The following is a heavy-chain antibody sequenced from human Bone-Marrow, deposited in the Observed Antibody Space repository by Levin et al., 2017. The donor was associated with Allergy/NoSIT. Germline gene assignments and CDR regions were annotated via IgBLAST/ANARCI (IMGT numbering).Heavy chain of an antibody. V-gene: IGHV5-51*01. CDR2: IWPGDSDT. CDR3: ARLGVAVAYFDY. J-gene: IGHJ4*02. Sequence: PGGSLRLSCRGSGSSFPSYWIGWVRQMPGNGLEWVGIIWPGDSDTRYSPSFQGQVTISVDKSISTAYLQWNSLKASDSSMYYCARLGVAVAYFDYWGQGTLVTVSS. CDR1: GSSFPSYW. D-gene: IGHD6-19*01.